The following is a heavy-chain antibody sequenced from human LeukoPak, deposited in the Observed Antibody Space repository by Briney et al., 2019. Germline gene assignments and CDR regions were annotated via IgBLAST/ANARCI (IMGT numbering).Heavy chain of an antibody. D-gene: IGHD6-13*01. CDR1: GYSFTSYW. V-gene: IGHV5-51*01. Sequence: PGESLKISCKGSGYSFTSYWIGWVRQMPGKGLEWMGIIYPGDSDTRYSPSFQGQVTISADKSISTAYLQWSSLKASDTAMYYCARHGGRGSSWLDYYYYYYMDVWGKGTTVTVSS. J-gene: IGHJ6*03. CDR3: ARHGGRGSSWLDYYYYYYMDV. CDR2: IYPGDSDT.